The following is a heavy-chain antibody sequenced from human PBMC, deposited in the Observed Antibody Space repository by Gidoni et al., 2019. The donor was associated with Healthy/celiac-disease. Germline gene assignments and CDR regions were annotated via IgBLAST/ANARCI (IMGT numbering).Heavy chain of an antibody. CDR1: GYTFTSYD. Sequence: QVQLVQSGAEVKKPGASVTVSCKASGYTFTSYDINWVRQATGQGLEWMGWMNPNSGNTGDAQKFQGRVTMTRNTSISTAYMELSSLRSEDTAVYYCARGLYSSGPVTRPYYYYGMDVWGQGTTVTVSS. J-gene: IGHJ6*02. V-gene: IGHV1-8*01. CDR3: ARGLYSSGPVTRPYYYYGMDV. CDR2: MNPNSGNT. D-gene: IGHD6-19*01.